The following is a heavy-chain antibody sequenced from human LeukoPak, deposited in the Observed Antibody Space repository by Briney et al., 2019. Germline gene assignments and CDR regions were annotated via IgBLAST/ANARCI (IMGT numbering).Heavy chain of an antibody. CDR1: GFTFSNYW. Sequence: PGGSLRLSCAASGFTFSNYWMHWVRQAPGKGLEWVSSISSSSSYIYYADSVKGRFTISRDNAKNSLYLQMNSLRAEDTAVYYCASSRITMAPSFDPWGQETLVTVSS. V-gene: IGHV3-21*01. J-gene: IGHJ5*02. D-gene: IGHD3-10*01. CDR3: ASSRITMAPSFDP. CDR2: ISSSSSYI.